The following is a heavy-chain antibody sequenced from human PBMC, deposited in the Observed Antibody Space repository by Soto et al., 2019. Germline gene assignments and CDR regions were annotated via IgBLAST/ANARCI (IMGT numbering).Heavy chain of an antibody. CDR3: ARAPNQVTIDY. V-gene: IGHV3-30-3*01. Sequence: PGGSLRLSCAASGFTFSSYAMHWVRQAPGKGLEWVAVISYDGSNKYYADSVKGRFTISRDNSKNTLYLQMNSLRAEDTAVYHCARAPNQVTIDYWGQGTLVTVSS. CDR2: ISYDGSNK. J-gene: IGHJ4*02. CDR1: GFTFSSYA.